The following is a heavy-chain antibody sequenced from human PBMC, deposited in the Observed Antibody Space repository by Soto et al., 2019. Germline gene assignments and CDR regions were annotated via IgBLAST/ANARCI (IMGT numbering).Heavy chain of an antibody. V-gene: IGHV4-34*01. CDR2: INHSGST. Sequence: NPSETLSLTCAVYGGSFSGYYWSWIRQPPGKGLEWIGEINHSGSTNYNPSLKSRVTISVDTSKNQFSLKLSSVTAADTAVYYCARGLSSWYHGGFDPWGQGTLVTVSS. D-gene: IGHD6-13*01. CDR3: ARGLSSWYHGGFDP. J-gene: IGHJ5*02. CDR1: GGSFSGYY.